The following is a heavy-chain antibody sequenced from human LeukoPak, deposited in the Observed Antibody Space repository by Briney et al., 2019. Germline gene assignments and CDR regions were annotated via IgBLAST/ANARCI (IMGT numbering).Heavy chain of an antibody. CDR2: ISYSGST. V-gene: IGHV4-59*08. D-gene: IGHD1-20*01. J-gene: IGHJ4*02. CDR3: ARHGNWNPFDY. CDR1: GGSVSSYY. Sequence: PSETLSLTCTVSGGSVSSYYWSWIRQPPGKGLEWIGYISYSGSTNYNPSLKSRVTMSVDTSKNQFSLKLSSVTAADTAVYYCARHGNWNPFDYWGQGTLVTVSS.